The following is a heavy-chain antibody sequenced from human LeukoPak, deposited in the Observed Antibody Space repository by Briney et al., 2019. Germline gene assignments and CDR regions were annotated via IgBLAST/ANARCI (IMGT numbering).Heavy chain of an antibody. V-gene: IGHV3-9*01. CDR3: AKDWMATTMGYFDL. J-gene: IGHJ2*01. Sequence: GRSLRLSCAASGFTFDDYAMHWVRQAPGKGLEWVSGISWNSGSIGYADSVKGRSTISRDTAKNSLYLQMNSLRAEDTALYYCAKDWMATTMGYFDLWGRGTLVTVSS. D-gene: IGHD5-12*01. CDR1: GFTFDDYA. CDR2: ISWNSGSI.